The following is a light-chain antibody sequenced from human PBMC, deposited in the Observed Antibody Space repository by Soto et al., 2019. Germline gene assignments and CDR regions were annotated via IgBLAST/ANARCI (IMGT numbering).Light chain of an antibody. V-gene: IGLV7-46*01. Sequence: QAVVTQEPSLTVSPGGTVTLTCGSCTGTVTSGHWPYWFQQKPGQAPRTLIYDTNKRHSWTPARFLGSLLGDKAALTLSDPQPEDEAEYHCLLFYGTTVVFGGGTKLTVL. CDR3: LLFYGTTVV. J-gene: IGLJ3*02. CDR2: DTN. CDR1: TGTVTSGHW.